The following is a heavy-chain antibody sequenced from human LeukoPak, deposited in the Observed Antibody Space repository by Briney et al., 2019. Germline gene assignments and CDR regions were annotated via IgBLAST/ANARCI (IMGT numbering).Heavy chain of an antibody. J-gene: IGHJ4*02. V-gene: IGHV3-23*01. Sequence: GGSLRLSCAASGFTFSSYAMSWVRQAPGKGLEWVSAISGSGGSTYYADSVKGRFTISRDNSKSTLYLQMNSLRAEDTAVYYCAKGILDSSGYYYFDYWGQGTLVTVSS. CDR3: AKGILDSSGYYYFDY. CDR2: ISGSGGST. CDR1: GFTFSSYA. D-gene: IGHD3-22*01.